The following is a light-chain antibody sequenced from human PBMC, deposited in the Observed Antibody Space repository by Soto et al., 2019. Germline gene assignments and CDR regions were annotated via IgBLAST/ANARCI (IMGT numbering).Light chain of an antibody. CDR3: QQYASSPWT. J-gene: IGKJ1*01. V-gene: IGKV3-20*01. CDR2: GAS. Sequence: EIVLTQSPGTLSLSPGERATLSCRASQSVSSSYLAWYQQKPGQAPRLLIYGASGRATGIPDRFSGSGSGTDFTLTISRLEPEDFAVFYCQQYASSPWTFGQGTKVDIK. CDR1: QSVSSSY.